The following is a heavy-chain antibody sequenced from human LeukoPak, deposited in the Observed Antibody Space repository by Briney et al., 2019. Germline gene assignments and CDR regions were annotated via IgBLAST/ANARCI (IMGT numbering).Heavy chain of an antibody. V-gene: IGHV3-30*18. D-gene: IGHD2-15*01. CDR1: GFTFRSYG. J-gene: IGHJ6*02. CDR2: MSYDGSNK. CDR3: AKDQKDGYCSGGSCYTYYYYFYGMDV. Sequence: GGSLRLACAASGFTFRSYGMHWVRQAPGKGLEWVAVMSYDGSNKYYADSVKGRFTISRDNSKNTLYLQMSSLRAEDTAVYYCAKDQKDGYCSGGSCYTYYYYFYGMDVWGQGTTVTVSS.